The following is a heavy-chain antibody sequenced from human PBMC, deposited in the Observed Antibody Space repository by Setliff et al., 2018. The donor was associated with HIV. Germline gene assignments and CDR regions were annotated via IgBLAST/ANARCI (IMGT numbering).Heavy chain of an antibody. J-gene: IGHJ3*02. D-gene: IGHD3-16*02. CDR2: IYPSDSDT. CDR3: ARQGSRAYYYDYIWGSYRWDAFDI. V-gene: IGHV5-51*01. Sequence: GESLKISCKASGYSFNNNWIGWVRQMPGKGLEWMGIIYPSDSDTKYSPSFQGQVTISVDKSINTAYLQWSSLKASDTAMYYCARQGSRAYYYDYIWGSYRWDAFDIWGQGTMVTVSS. CDR1: GYSFNNNW.